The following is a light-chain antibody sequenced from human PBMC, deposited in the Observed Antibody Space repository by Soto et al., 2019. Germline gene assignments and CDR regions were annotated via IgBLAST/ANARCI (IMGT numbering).Light chain of an antibody. CDR2: GAS. V-gene: IGKV3-15*01. CDR1: YGVISN. J-gene: IGKJ5*01. CDR3: QQYNNWPPIT. Sequence: EIVMTQSPATLSVTPVERATLYFMSSYGVISNLAWYQPKPGQAPRLLIYGASTRATGIPARFSGSGSGTEFTLTIRSLQSEDFAVYYCQQYNNWPPITCGQGTRL.